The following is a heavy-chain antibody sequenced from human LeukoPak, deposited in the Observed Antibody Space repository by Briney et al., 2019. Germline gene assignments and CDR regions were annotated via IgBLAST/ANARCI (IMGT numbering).Heavy chain of an antibody. CDR1: SGSFSGYY. J-gene: IGHJ4*02. V-gene: IGHV4-34*01. D-gene: IGHD3-22*01. CDR2: VIHSGST. CDR3: ARGLHYYDSSGYYYSRGYYFDY. Sequence: SETLSLTCAVYSGSFSGYYWSWIRQPPGKGLEWIGEVIHSGSTNCNPSLKSRVTISIDTSKNQFSLRLNSVTAADTAVYYCARGLHYYDSSGYYYSRGYYFDYWGQGTLVTVSS.